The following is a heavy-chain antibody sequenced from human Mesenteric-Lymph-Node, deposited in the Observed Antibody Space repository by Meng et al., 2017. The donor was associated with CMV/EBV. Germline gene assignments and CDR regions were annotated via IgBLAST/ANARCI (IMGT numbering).Heavy chain of an antibody. Sequence: SSDSASWSWIRQSPSRGLEWLGRAYYRSQWYNDYAPSVKSRISINADTSQNQFSLHLSSVTPEDTAVYFCAREGGYTGYLNRYYFDNWGQGTLVTVSS. CDR2: AYYRSQWYN. D-gene: IGHD5-12*01. J-gene: IGHJ4*02. V-gene: IGHV6-1*01. CDR1: SSDSAS. CDR3: AREGGYTGYLNRYYFDN.